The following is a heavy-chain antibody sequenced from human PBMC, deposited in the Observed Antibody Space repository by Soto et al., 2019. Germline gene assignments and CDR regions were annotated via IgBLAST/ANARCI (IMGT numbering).Heavy chain of an antibody. CDR3: ARDGWVSDYYYYMDV. V-gene: IGHV1-8*01. Sequence: AASVKVSCKASGYTFTSYDINWVRQATGQGLEWMGWMNANNGNTDYSQKFQGRVTITRNTSTSTAYMELSSLRSEDTALYYCARDGWVSDYYYYMDVWGKGTTVTVSS. D-gene: IGHD3-10*01. J-gene: IGHJ6*03. CDR2: MNANNGNT. CDR1: GYTFTSYD.